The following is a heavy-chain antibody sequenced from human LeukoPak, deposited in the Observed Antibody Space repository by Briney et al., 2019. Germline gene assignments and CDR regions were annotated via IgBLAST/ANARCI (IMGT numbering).Heavy chain of an antibody. CDR2: ISSSSSYI. V-gene: IGHV3-21*01. D-gene: IGHD5-18*01. J-gene: IGHJ6*02. Sequence: GGSLRLSCAASGFTFSSYSMNWVRQAPGKGLEWVSSISSSSSYIYYADSVKGRFTISRDNAKNSLYLQMNSLRAEDTAVYYCARDGDSYGYAGYYGIDVWGQGTTVTVSS. CDR3: ARDGDSYGYAGYYGIDV. CDR1: GFTFSSYS.